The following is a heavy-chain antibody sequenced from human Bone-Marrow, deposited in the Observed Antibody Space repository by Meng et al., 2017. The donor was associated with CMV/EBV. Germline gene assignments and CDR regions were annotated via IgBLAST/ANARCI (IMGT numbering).Heavy chain of an antibody. CDR2: INPSGGST. D-gene: IGHD3-3*01. CDR1: GYTFTTYY. V-gene: IGHV1-46*01. J-gene: IGHJ3*02. Sequence: ASVKVSCKASGYTFTTYYMHWVRQAPGQGLEWMGIINPSGGSTSYAQKFQGRVTITTDESTSTAYMELSSLRSEDTAVYYCARQVAVTIFGVVTSDAFDIWGQRTMVTVSS. CDR3: ARQVAVTIFGVVTSDAFDI.